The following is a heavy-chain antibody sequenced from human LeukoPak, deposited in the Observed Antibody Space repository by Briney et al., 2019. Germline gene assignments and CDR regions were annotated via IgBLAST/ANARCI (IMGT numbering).Heavy chain of an antibody. Sequence: PSETLSLTCTVSGGSISSGGYYWSWIRQHPGKGLEWIGYIYYGGSTYYNPSLKSRVTISVDTSKNQFSLKLSSVTAADTAVYYCARRFQPMYYFDYWGQGTLVTVSS. D-gene: IGHD2-2*01. CDR1: GGSISSGGYY. CDR3: ARRFQPMYYFDY. J-gene: IGHJ4*02. CDR2: IYYGGST. V-gene: IGHV4-31*03.